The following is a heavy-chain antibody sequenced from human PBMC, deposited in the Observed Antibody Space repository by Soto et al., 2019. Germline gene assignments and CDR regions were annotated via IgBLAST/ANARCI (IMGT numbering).Heavy chain of an antibody. V-gene: IGHV4-34*01. CDR2: INHSGST. J-gene: IGHJ6*02. Sequence: SETLSLTCAVYGGSFSGYYWSWIRQPPGKGLEWIGEINHSGSTNYNPSLKSRVTISVDTSKNQFSLKLSSVTAADTAVYYCARDRLYYYGMDVWGQGTTVTVSS. CDR1: GGSFSGYY. CDR3: ARDRLYYYGMDV.